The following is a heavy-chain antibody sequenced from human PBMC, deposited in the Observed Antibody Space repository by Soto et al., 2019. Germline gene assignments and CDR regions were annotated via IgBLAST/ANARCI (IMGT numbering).Heavy chain of an antibody. CDR3: ARARTVVVAATYVNWFDP. CDR1: GGSISSGGYY. V-gene: IGHV4-31*03. CDR2: IYYSGST. D-gene: IGHD2-15*01. J-gene: IGHJ5*02. Sequence: SETLSLTCTVSGGSISSGGYYWSWIRQHPGKGLEWIGYIYYSGSTYYNPSLKSRVTISVDTSKNQFSLKLSSVTAADTAVYYCARARTVVVAATYVNWFDPWGQRTLVTVSS.